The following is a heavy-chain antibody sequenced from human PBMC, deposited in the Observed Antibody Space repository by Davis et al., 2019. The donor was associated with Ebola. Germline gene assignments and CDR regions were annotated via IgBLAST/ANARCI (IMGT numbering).Heavy chain of an antibody. J-gene: IGHJ3*02. CDR1: GYIFTNHY. D-gene: IGHD5-12*01. CDR2: INPSGGAT. Sequence: AASVKVSCKASGYIFTNHYMHWVRQAPGQGLEWMGMINPSGGATIYAQKLQGRVTVTRDTSTSTVYMELSSLRSEDTALYYCTTPGGQDSGYDVFDIWGQGTMVTVSS. CDR3: TTPGGQDSGYDVFDI. V-gene: IGHV1-46*03.